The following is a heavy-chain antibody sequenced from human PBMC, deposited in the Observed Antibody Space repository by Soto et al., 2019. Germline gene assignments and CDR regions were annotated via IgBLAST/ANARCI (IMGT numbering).Heavy chain of an antibody. CDR2: IYPGDSDT. D-gene: IGHD2-15*01. CDR1: GYSFTSYW. Sequence: PGESLKISCKGSGYSFTSYWIGWVRQMPGKGLEWMGIIYPGDSDTRYSPSFQGQVTISADKSISTAYLQWSSLKASDTAMYYCARVGYCSGGSCYDFDYWGQGTLVTVSS. V-gene: IGHV5-51*01. CDR3: ARVGYCSGGSCYDFDY. J-gene: IGHJ4*02.